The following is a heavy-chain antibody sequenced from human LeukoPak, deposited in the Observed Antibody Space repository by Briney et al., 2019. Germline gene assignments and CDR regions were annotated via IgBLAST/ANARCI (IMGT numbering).Heavy chain of an antibody. D-gene: IGHD5-18*01. V-gene: IGHV3-21*01. Sequence: PGGSLRLSCAAYGFTFSSYSMNWVRQAPGKGLEWVSSISSSSSQIYYADSVKGRFTISRDNAKNSLYLQMNSLRAEDTAVYSCARVYSYGYSFFDYWGQGTLVTVSA. CDR3: ARVYSYGYSFFDY. CDR1: GFTFSSYS. J-gene: IGHJ4*02. CDR2: ISSSSSQI.